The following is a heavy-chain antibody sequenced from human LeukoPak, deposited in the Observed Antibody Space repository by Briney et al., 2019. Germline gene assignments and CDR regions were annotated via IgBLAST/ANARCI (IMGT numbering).Heavy chain of an antibody. Sequence: GASVKVSCKVSGYTLTELSMHWVRQAPGQGLEWMGWINTNTGNPTYAQGFTGRLVFSVDTSVSTAYLQISSLKAEDTAVYYCARSVTPQYFQHWGQGTLVTVSS. CDR3: ARSVTPQYFQH. CDR1: GYTLTELS. D-gene: IGHD4-17*01. CDR2: INTNTGNP. J-gene: IGHJ1*01. V-gene: IGHV7-4-1*02.